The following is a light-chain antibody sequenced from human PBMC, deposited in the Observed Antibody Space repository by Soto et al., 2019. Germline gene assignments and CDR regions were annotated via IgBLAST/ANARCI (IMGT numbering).Light chain of an antibody. CDR3: GTWDSSVRAGV. V-gene: IGLV1-51*01. Sequence: SVLTQPPSVSAAAGQKVTISCSGSGSNIGKNSVSWYQQLPGTTPKLLIYDNYKRPSGIPDRFSGSRSGTSATLGITGLQTGDEADYYCGTWDSSVRAGVFGTGTKVTVL. J-gene: IGLJ1*01. CDR1: GSNIGKNS. CDR2: DNY.